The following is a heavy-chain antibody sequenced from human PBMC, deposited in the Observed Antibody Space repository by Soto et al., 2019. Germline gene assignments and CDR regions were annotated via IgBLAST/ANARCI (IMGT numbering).Heavy chain of an antibody. CDR2: ISYDGSNK. V-gene: IGHV3-30-3*01. Sequence: QVQLVESGGGVVQPGRSLRLSCAASGFTFSSYAMHWVRQAPGKGLEWVAVISYDGSNKYYADSVKGRFTISRDNSKNPLYLQMNSLRAEDTAVYYCARGSYCGGDCYSRGFDYWGQGTLVTVSS. CDR1: GFTFSSYA. J-gene: IGHJ4*02. D-gene: IGHD2-21*02. CDR3: ARGSYCGGDCYSRGFDY.